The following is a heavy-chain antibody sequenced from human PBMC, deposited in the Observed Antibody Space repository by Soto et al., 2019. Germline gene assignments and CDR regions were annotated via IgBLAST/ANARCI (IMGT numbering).Heavy chain of an antibody. V-gene: IGHV4-31*03. J-gene: IGHJ6*02. D-gene: IGHD3-10*01. CDR1: GGSISSGGYY. CDR2: IYYSGST. Sequence: QVQLQESGPGLVKPSQTLSLTCTVSGGSISSGGYYWSWIRQHPGQGLEWIGYIYYSGSTYYNPSLKSRVTISVDTAKNQFSLKLSSVTAADTAVYYWARSMVRGVIPYYGMDVWGQGTTVTVSS. CDR3: ARSMVRGVIPYYGMDV.